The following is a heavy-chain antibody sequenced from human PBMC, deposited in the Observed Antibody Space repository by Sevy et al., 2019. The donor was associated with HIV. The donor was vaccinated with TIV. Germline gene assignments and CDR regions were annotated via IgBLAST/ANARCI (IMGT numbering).Heavy chain of an antibody. J-gene: IGHJ6*03. CDR3: ARDAYDYGDYGVGEGYYYMDV. CDR1: GYTFTSYY. Sequence: ASVKVSCKASGYTFTSYYMHWVRQAPGQGLEWMGIINPSGGSTSYAQKFQGRVTMTRDTSTSTVYMELSSLRSEDTVVYYCARDAYDYGDYGVGEGYYYMDVWGKGTTVTVSS. CDR2: INPSGGST. V-gene: IGHV1-46*01. D-gene: IGHD4-17*01.